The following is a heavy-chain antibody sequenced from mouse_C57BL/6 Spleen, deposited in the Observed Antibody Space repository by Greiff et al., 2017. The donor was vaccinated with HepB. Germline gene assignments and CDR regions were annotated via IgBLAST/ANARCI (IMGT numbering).Heavy chain of an antibody. CDR1: GYSFTGYF. Sequence: LVESGDSVKISCKASGYSFTGYFMNWVMQSHGKSLEWIGRINPYNGDTFYNQKFKGKATLTVDKSSSTAHMELRSLTSEDSAVYYCAPDSWFAYWGQGTLVTVSA. D-gene: IGHD2-4*01. CDR3: APDSWFAY. J-gene: IGHJ3*01. CDR2: INPYNGDT. V-gene: IGHV1-20*01.